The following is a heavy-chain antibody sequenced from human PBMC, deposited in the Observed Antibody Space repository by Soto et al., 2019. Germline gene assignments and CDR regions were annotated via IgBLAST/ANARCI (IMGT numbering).Heavy chain of an antibody. V-gene: IGHV1-3*01. CDR2: INAGNGNT. Sequence: GASVKVSCKASGYTFTSYAMNWVRQAPGQRLEWMGWINAGNGNTKYSQKFQGRVTITRDTSASTAYMELSSLRSEDTAVYYCARSSRKSIFGVFHWGLAWFDPWGQGTLVTVSS. D-gene: IGHD3-3*01. CDR1: GYTFTSYA. CDR3: ARSSRKSIFGVFHWGLAWFDP. J-gene: IGHJ5*02.